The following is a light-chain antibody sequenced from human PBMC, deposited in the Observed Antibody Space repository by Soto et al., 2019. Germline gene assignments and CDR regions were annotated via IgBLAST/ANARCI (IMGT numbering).Light chain of an antibody. CDR3: SSYTSSSTL. CDR1: SSDGGSYNY. J-gene: IGLJ1*01. CDR2: EVS. V-gene: IGLV2-14*01. Sequence: QSALTQPASVSGSPGQSITISCTGTSSDGGSYNYVSWYQQHPGKAPKLMIYEVSDRPSGISSRFSGSKSGNTASLTISGLQTEEEADYYCSSYTSSSTLFGTGTKVTVL.